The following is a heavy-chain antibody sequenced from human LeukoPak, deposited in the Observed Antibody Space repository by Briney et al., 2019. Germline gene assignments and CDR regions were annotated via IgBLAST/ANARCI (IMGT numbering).Heavy chain of an antibody. Sequence: KLGGPLRLSCAASGFTLSDYYMSWIRQAPGKGLEWVSYISSSGSTIYYADSVKGRFTISRDNAKNSLYLQMNSLRAEDTAVYYCATSYSYGQPEFDYWGQGTLVTVSS. D-gene: IGHD5-18*01. CDR3: ATSYSYGQPEFDY. CDR1: GFTLSDYY. CDR2: ISSSGSTI. J-gene: IGHJ4*02. V-gene: IGHV3-11*01.